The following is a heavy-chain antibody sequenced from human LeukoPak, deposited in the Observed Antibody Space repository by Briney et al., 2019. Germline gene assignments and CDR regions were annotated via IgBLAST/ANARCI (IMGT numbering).Heavy chain of an antibody. J-gene: IGHJ6*02. D-gene: IGHD3-3*01. CDR2: ISNDGSNR. Sequence: GGSLRLSCAASGFTFSNYGMHWVRQAPDKGLEWVAVISNDGSNRYYADSVKGRFTISRDNSKNTLSLQMNSLRAEDTALYYCAKDLGRFYYYGMDVWGQGTTVTVSS. CDR1: GFTFSNYG. V-gene: IGHV3-30*18. CDR3: AKDLGRFYYYGMDV.